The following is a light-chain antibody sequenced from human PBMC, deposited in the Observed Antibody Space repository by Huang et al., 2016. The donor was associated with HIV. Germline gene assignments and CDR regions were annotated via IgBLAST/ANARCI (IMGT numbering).Light chain of an antibody. CDR1: QRISSN. CDR3: QQYDNWPPWT. J-gene: IGKJ1*01. CDR2: GAS. Sequence: EIVMTQSPATLSVSPGERATLSCRASQRISSNLAWYQQKPGQAPRLIIYGASTRATGIPARFSGSGSGTEFTLTISSLQSEDFAVYYCQQYDNWPPWTFGQGTKVEIK. V-gene: IGKV3-15*01.